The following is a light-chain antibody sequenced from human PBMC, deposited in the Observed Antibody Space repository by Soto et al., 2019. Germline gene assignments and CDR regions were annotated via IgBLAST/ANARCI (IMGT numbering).Light chain of an antibody. CDR1: HGISNY. J-gene: IGKJ3*01. CDR2: DAY. CDR3: QKSDHLPL. V-gene: IGKV1-33*01. Sequence: DIQMTQSPSSLSGSVGDRITITCRASHGISNYLAWYQQKPGKVPSVLIYDAYNLETGVPSTFSGNGYGTEFTFTISSLRPEDIATYYCQKSDHLPLFGPGTKVDIK.